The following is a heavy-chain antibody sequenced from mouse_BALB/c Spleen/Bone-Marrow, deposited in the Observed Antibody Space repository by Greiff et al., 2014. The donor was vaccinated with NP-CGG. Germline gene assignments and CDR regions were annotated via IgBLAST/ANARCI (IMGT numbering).Heavy chain of an antibody. V-gene: IGHV3-6*02. CDR2: ISYDGSN. CDR1: GYSITSGSY. D-gene: IGHD2-4*01. J-gene: IGHJ3*01. Sequence: VQLQQSGPGLVKPSQSLSLTCSVTGYSITSGSYWNWIRQFPGNKLEWMGHISYDGSNNYNPSLKNRISITRDTSKNQFFLKLNSVTTEDTATYYCASYDYAQGGFAYWGQGTLVTVSA. CDR3: ASYDYAQGGFAY.